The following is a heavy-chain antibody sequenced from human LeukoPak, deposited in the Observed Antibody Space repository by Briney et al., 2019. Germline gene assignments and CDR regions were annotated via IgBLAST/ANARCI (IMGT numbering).Heavy chain of an antibody. V-gene: IGHV3-33*01. CDR3: ARVPITMVRGVIKHYYYGMDV. D-gene: IGHD3-10*01. CDR1: GFTFSSYG. J-gene: IGHJ6*04. CDR2: ICYDGSNK. Sequence: GGSLRLSCAAPGFTFSSYGMHWVRQAPGKGLEWVAVICYDGSNKYYADSVKGRFTISRDNSKNTLYLQMNSLRAEDTAVYYCARVPITMVRGVIKHYYYGMDVWGKGTTVTVSS.